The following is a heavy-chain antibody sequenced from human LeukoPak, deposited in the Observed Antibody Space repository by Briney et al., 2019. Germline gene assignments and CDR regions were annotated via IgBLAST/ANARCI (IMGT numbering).Heavy chain of an antibody. Sequence: ASVKVSCKGSGYTFTSYAMHWVRQAPGQRLEWMGWINAGNGNTKYSQKFQGRVTITRGTSASTAYMELSSLRSEDTAVYYCARILGGGSGSYYFNWFDPWGQGTLVTVSS. CDR3: ARILGGGSGSYYFNWFDP. CDR2: INAGNGNT. V-gene: IGHV1-3*01. CDR1: GYTFTSYA. D-gene: IGHD3-10*01. J-gene: IGHJ5*02.